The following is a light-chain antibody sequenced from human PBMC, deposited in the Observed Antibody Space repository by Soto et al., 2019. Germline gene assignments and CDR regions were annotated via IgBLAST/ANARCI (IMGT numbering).Light chain of an antibody. CDR3: QQYNKWPRT. V-gene: IGKV3-15*01. J-gene: IGKJ1*01. CDR1: QSVSSN. Sequence: EILMTQSPATLSVSPGERATLSCGASQSVSSNVAWYQQKRGQAPRLLIYGASARATAIPARFSGSGSGTEFNLTISSLQSEDFAVYYCQQYNKWPRTFGQG. CDR2: GAS.